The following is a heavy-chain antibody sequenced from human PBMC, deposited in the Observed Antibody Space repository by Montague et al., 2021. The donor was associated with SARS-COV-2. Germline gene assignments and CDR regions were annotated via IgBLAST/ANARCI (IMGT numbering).Heavy chain of an antibody. Sequence: SLRLSCAASGFTMSRYWMRWVRQAPGKGLEWVAYIKQDGSKQYYVDSVRGRFTISKDNAKNSLYLQMNSLRVEDTAMYYCVRERAFYFASGTYSRTNWFDPWGQGTLVTVSS. V-gene: IGHV3-7*01. CDR2: IKQDGSKQ. CDR1: GFTMSRYW. CDR3: VRERAFYFASGTYSRTNWFDP. D-gene: IGHD3-10*01. J-gene: IGHJ5*02.